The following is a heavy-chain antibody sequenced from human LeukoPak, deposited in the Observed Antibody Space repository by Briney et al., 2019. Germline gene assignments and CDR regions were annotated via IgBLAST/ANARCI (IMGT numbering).Heavy chain of an antibody. CDR3: VRDPGWGAIDY. J-gene: IGHJ4*02. CDR2: VKEDGSTI. CDR1: GFTFSNFW. V-gene: IGHV3-7*01. D-gene: IGHD7-27*01. Sequence: PGGSLRLSCAASGFTFSNFWMSWVRQAPGKGLEWVADVKEDGSTILFVDFMRGRFTISRDNAKNSLYLQMNRLRVEDTGVYYYVRDPGWGAIDYWVRGILVTVTS.